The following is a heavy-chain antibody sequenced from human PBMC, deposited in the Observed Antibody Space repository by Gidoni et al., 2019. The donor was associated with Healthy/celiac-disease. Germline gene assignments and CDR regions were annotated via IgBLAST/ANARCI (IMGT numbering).Heavy chain of an antibody. CDR1: GGSFSGYY. Sequence: QVQLQQWGAGLLKPSATLSLPCAVYGGSFSGYYWSWIRQPPGKGLEWIGEINHSGSTNYNPSLKSRVTISVDTSKNQFSLKLSSVTAADTAVYYCAKVPRGYYYGSGSHNWFDPWGQGTLVTVSS. CDR3: AKVPRGYYYGSGSHNWFDP. V-gene: IGHV4-34*01. J-gene: IGHJ5*02. D-gene: IGHD3-10*01. CDR2: INHSGST.